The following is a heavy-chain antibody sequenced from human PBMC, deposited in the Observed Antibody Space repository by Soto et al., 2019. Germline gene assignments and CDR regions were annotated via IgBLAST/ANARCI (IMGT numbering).Heavy chain of an antibody. D-gene: IGHD1-26*01. J-gene: IGHJ4*02. CDR2: IYYSGST. V-gene: IGHV4-59*01. CDR1: GGSISSYY. Sequence: SETLSLTCTVSGGSISSYYWSWIRQPPGKGLEWIGYIYYSGSTNYNPSLKSRVTISVDTSKNQFSLKLSSVTAADTAVYYCAEGATEYYFDYWGQGTLVTVSS. CDR3: AEGATEYYFDY.